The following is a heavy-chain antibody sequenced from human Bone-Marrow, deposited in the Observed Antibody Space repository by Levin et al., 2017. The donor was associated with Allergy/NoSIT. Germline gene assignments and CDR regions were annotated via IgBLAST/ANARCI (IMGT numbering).Heavy chain of an antibody. CDR1: GLNFTNAW. Sequence: LSLTCAASGLNFTNAWMSWVRQAPGKGLEWVGRIKSRNDGGTTDYAAPVKGRFIISKDVSKNTLYLQMNSLKTQDTAVYYCSTEGGHCSGGSCYLLPFYYGMDVWGQGTTVTVSS. CDR3: STEGGHCSGGSCYLLPFYYGMDV. V-gene: IGHV3-15*01. CDR2: IKSRNDGGTT. D-gene: IGHD2-15*01. J-gene: IGHJ6*02.